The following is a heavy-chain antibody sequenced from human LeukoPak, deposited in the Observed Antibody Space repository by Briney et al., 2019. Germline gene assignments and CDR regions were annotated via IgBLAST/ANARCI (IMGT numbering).Heavy chain of an antibody. CDR1: GGTFSSYA. CDR3: ARVGLAYYYDSSGYYFPVDY. Sequence: GASVRVSCKASGGTFSSYAISWVRQAPGQGLEWMGGIIPIFGTANYAQKFQGRVTITADESTSTAYMELSSLTSEDTAVYYCARVGLAYYYDSSGYYFPVDYWGQGTLVTVSS. J-gene: IGHJ4*02. V-gene: IGHV1-69*13. CDR2: IIPIFGTA. D-gene: IGHD3-22*01.